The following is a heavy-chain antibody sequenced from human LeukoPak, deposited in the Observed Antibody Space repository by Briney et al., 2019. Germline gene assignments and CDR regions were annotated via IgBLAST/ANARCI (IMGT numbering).Heavy chain of an antibody. V-gene: IGHV3-48*03. CDR3: ARAGTGYYYDSSGPTNDY. J-gene: IGHJ4*02. Sequence: GGSLRLSCAASGFTFSSYEMNWVRQAPGKGLEWVSYISSSGSTIYYADSVKGRFTISRDNAKNSLYLQMNSLRAEDTAVYYCARAGTGYYYDSSGPTNDYWGQGTLVTVSS. CDR1: GFTFSSYE. CDR2: ISSSGSTI. D-gene: IGHD3-22*01.